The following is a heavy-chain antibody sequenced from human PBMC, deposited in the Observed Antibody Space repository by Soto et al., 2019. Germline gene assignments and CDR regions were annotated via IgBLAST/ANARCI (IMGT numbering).Heavy chain of an antibody. D-gene: IGHD3-3*01. Sequence: GGWLRLHCSGSGVAFSSYPIHWARMSPGKGQEYVSAISSSGCSTYYADSVKGRFTISRDNSKNTLCLQMSSQKADDTAVYYSVKAPLRFLEWLPLENWFDPWRKRTRVTVSS. CDR2: ISSSGCST. CDR3: VKAPLRFLEWLPLENWFDP. V-gene: IGHV3-64D*06. CDR1: GVAFSSYP. J-gene: IGHJ5*02.